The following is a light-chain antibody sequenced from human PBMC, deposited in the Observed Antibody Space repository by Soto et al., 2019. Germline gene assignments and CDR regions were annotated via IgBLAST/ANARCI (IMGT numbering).Light chain of an antibody. V-gene: IGLV2-8*01. CDR1: SSDVGGYDY. CDR3: SSYAGNRVI. Sequence: QSVLTQPPSASGSPGQSVTMSCTGTSSDVGGYDYVSWYQQHAGKAPRLMIYEVNKRPSGVPDRFSGSKSGNTASLTVSGLQVDDEADYYCSSYAGNRVIFGGGTKVTVL. CDR2: EVN. J-gene: IGLJ2*01.